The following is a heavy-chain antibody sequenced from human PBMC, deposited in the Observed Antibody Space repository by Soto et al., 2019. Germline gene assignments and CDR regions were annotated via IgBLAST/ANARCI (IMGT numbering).Heavy chain of an antibody. CDR3: VTISRSSPWGC. CDR1: GHTFSNAW. CDR2: IKSKTDGGTT. V-gene: IGHV3-15*01. Sequence: EVQLVESGGDLVEPGGSLRLSCVTSGHTFSNAWMSWVRQAPGKGLEWVGRIKSKTDGGTTDYAAPVEGRFTISRDDSKRTLYLQMSSLETDDTAVYYCVTISRSSPWGCWGQGTLVTVSS. J-gene: IGHJ1*01. D-gene: IGHD1-1*01.